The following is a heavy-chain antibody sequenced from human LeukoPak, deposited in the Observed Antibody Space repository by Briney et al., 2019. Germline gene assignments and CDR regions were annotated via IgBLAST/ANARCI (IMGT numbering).Heavy chain of an antibody. CDR1: GFTFNNYG. CDR3: ARESFAARWD. J-gene: IGHJ4*02. CDR2: IRYNGNNQ. V-gene: IGHV3-30*02. D-gene: IGHD6-6*01. Sequence: PGGSLRLSCAASGFTFNNYGMHWVRQAPGKGLEWVAFIRYNGNNQYYADSVKGRFTISRDNANNLLYLQMNSLRAEDTAVYYCARESFAARWDWGQGTLVTVSS.